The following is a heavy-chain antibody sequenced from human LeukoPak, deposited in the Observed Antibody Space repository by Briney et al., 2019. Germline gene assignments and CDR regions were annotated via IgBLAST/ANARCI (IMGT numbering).Heavy chain of an antibody. J-gene: IGHJ4*02. CDR2: IYYSGST. Sequence: SETLSLTCTVSGGSISSGGYYWSWIRQHPGKGLEWIGYIYYSGSTYYNPSLKSRVTISVDTSKNQFSLKLSSVTAADTAVYYCARQITIFVYYFDYWGQGTLVTVSS. CDR1: GGSISSGGYY. V-gene: IGHV4-31*03. CDR3: ARQITIFVYYFDY. D-gene: IGHD3-3*01.